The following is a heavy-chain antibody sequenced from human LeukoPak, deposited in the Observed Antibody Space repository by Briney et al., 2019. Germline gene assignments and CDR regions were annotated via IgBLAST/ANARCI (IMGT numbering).Heavy chain of an antibody. CDR2: ISAYNGNT. Sequence: ASVKVSCKASGYTFTSYGISWVRQAPGQGLEWMGWISAYNGNTNYAQKLQGRVTMTTDTSTSTAYMELRSLRSDDTAVYYCARASRRGGLYNWFDPWGQGTLVTVSS. CDR1: GYTFTSYG. CDR3: ARASRRGGLYNWFDP. V-gene: IGHV1-18*01. J-gene: IGHJ5*02. D-gene: IGHD2-15*01.